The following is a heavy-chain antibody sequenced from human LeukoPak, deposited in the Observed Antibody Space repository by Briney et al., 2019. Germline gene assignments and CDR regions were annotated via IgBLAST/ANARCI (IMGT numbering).Heavy chain of an antibody. J-gene: IGHJ3*02. CDR1: GGSFSGYY. CDR3: AREDLEGKADDAFDI. V-gene: IGHV4-34*01. D-gene: IGHD3-3*01. CDR2: INHSGST. Sequence: SETLSLTCAVYGGSFSGYYWSWIRQPPGKGLEWIGEINHSGSTNYNPSLKSRVTISVDTSKNQFSLKLSSVTAADTAVYYCAREDLEGKADDAFDIWGQGTMVTVSS.